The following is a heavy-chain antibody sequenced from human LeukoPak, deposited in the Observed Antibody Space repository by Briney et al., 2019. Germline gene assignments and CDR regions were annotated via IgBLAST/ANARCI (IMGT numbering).Heavy chain of an antibody. J-gene: IGHJ3*02. V-gene: IGHV3-23*01. D-gene: IGHD1-26*01. CDR1: GFTFSSYA. CDR3: ARVGVWAYSGSSHDAFDI. CDR2: ITGSGGTT. Sequence: PGGSLRLSCAASGFTFSSYAMSWVRQAPGKGLEWVSGITGSGGTTHHADSVKGRFTISRDNAKNTLYLQMNSLRAEDTAVYYCARVGVWAYSGSSHDAFDIWGQGTMVTVSS.